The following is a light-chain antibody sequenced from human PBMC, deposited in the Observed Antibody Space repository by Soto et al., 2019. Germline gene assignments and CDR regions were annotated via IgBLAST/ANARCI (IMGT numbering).Light chain of an antibody. CDR1: SSNIGAGYE. J-gene: IGLJ1*01. V-gene: IGLV1-40*01. CDR2: ENN. CDR3: QSYDSSLSGYV. Sequence: QLVLTQPPSVSEAPGQRVTISCTGSSSNIGAGYEAHWYQQVPGTAPKLLIYENNNRPSGVPDRFSGSKSGTSASLAITGLQAEDEAEYYCQSYDSSLSGYVLGTGTKVPVL.